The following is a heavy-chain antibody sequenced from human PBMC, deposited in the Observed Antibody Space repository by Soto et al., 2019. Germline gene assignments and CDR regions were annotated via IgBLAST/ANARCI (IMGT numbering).Heavy chain of an antibody. Sequence: QVQLQESGPGLVKPSQTLSLTCTVSGDSISSGGYYWSWIRQHPGKGLEWIGYIYYSGTTSYNPSLESRVTISADTSENQFSLKLNSVTAADTAVYYCASPYYNGSSGPFDYWGQGTLVTVSS. CDR1: GDSISSGGYY. J-gene: IGHJ4*02. V-gene: IGHV4-31*03. CDR2: IYYSGTT. D-gene: IGHD3-22*01. CDR3: ASPYYNGSSGPFDY.